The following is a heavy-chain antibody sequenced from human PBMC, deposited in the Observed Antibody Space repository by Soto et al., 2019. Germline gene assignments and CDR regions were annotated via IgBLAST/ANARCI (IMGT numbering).Heavy chain of an antibody. J-gene: IGHJ3*01. CDR1: GFTFTNYG. CDR2: ISYDGSNK. D-gene: IGHD1-26*01. V-gene: IGHV3-30*18. CDR3: AKDLGSGSYLFDAFDV. Sequence: LILSCEGSGFTFTNYGIHWVRQAPVKGLECVTVISYDGSNKYYADSVKGRFTISRDNSKNTLYLQMNSLRPEDTAVYYFAKDLGSGSYLFDAFDVWGQETMVTVSS.